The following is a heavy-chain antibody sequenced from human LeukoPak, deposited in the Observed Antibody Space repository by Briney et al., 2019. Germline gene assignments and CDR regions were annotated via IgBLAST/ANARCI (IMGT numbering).Heavy chain of an antibody. CDR2: TNHSGST. J-gene: IGHJ6*03. CDR3: ARVAARPDYYYYYYMDV. Sequence: KPSETLSLTCAVYGGSFSGYYWSWIRQPPGKGLEWIGETNHSGSTNYNPSLKSRVTISVDTSKNQFSLKLSSVTAADTAVYYCARVAARPDYYYYYYMDVWGKGTTVTVSS. D-gene: IGHD6-6*01. V-gene: IGHV4-34*01. CDR1: GGSFSGYY.